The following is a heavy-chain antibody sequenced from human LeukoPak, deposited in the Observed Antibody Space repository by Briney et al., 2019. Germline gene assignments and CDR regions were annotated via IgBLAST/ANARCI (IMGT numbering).Heavy chain of an antibody. CDR3: AKQYDSSGYSLLGGFDY. V-gene: IGHV3-9*03. J-gene: IGHJ4*02. CDR1: GFTFDDYA. CDR2: ISWNSGSI. Sequence: GGSLRLSRAASGFTFDDYAMHWVRQAPGKGLEWVSGISWNSGSIGYADSVKGRFTISRDNAKNSLYLQMNSLRAEDMALYYCAKQYDSSGYSLLGGFDYWGQGTLVTVSS. D-gene: IGHD3-22*01.